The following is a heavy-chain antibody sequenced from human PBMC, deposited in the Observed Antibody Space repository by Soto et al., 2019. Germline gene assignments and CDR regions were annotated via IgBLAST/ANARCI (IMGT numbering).Heavy chain of an antibody. D-gene: IGHD4-17*01. J-gene: IGHJ3*02. CDR3: ARPTPPYGDYDAFDI. CDR2: IYYSGST. V-gene: IGHV4-39*01. CDR1: SGCICSSKWY. Sequence: PSLPLSDTRAVSSGCICSSKWYRWIKKKPGKGLEWIGSIYYSGSTYYNPSLKSRVTISVDTSKNQFSLKLSSVTAADTAVYYCARPTPPYGDYDAFDIWGQGTMVTVSS.